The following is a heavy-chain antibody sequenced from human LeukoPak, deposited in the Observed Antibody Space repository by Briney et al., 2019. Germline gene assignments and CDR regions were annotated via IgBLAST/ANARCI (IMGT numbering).Heavy chain of an antibody. CDR3: AKDFGGQGNFDY. CDR1: GFTFSSYA. Sequence: GGSRRLSWAAPGFTFSSYAMTWFGQAPGKGLNWVSYISATGGTTYYIDSVKGRFTISGDNSKNTVYLQMNSLRAEDTAVYYCAKDFGGQGNFDYWGQGTLVTVSS. V-gene: IGHV3-23*01. J-gene: IGHJ4*02. D-gene: IGHD4-23*01. CDR2: ISATGGTT.